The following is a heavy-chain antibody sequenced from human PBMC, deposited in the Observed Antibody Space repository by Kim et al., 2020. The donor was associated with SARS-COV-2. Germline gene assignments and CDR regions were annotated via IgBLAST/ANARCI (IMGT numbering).Heavy chain of an antibody. Sequence: HFATSVKSRITISPDTSKNQFSLQLNSVTPEDTAVYYCARDAPVGSHFDYWGQGTLVTVSS. CDR3: ARDAPVGSHFDY. J-gene: IGHJ4*02. D-gene: IGHD1-26*01. V-gene: IGHV6-1*01.